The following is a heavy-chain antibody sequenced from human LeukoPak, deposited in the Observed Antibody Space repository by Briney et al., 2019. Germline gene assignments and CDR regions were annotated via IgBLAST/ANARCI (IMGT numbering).Heavy chain of an antibody. CDR1: GFIFSDYP. D-gene: IGHD5-24*01. Sequence: PGGSLRLSCAASGFIFSDYPMSWIRQAPGKGLEWLSYTRVSDNNLYYADSVKGRFTISRDNAQTSLYLQMNSLRAEDTAVYYCARDEAQSGWLQSFDYWGQGTLVTVSS. CDR2: TRVSDNNL. J-gene: IGHJ4*02. CDR3: ARDEAQSGWLQSFDY. V-gene: IGHV3-11*01.